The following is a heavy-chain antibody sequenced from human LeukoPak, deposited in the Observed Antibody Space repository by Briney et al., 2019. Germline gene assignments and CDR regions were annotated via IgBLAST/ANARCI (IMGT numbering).Heavy chain of an antibody. J-gene: IGHJ6*02. V-gene: IGHV3-21*01. CDR2: ISSSSSYI. Sequence: GGSLRLSCAASGFTFSSYSMNWVRQAPGKGLEWVSSISSSSSYIYYADSVKGRFTISRDNAKNSLYLQMNSLRAEDTAVYYCARDFRKDYYGSGSYHNDYYYGMDVWGQGTTVTVSS. D-gene: IGHD3-10*01. CDR3: ARDFRKDYYGSGSYHNDYYYGMDV. CDR1: GFTFSSYS.